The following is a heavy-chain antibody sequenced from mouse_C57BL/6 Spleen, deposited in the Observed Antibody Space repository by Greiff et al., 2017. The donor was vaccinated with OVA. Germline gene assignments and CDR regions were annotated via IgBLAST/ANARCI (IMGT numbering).Heavy chain of an antibody. CDR1: GFTFSDYG. V-gene: IGHV5-17*01. J-gene: IGHJ2*01. CDR2: ISSGSSTI. D-gene: IGHD2-4*01. CDR3: AREYDYDRYFDY. Sequence: VQLKESGGGLVKPGGSLKLSCAASGFTFSDYGMHWVRQAPEKGLEWVAYISSGSSTIYYADTVKGRFTISRDNAKNTLFLQMTSLRSEDTAMYYCAREYDYDRYFDYWGQGTTLTVSS.